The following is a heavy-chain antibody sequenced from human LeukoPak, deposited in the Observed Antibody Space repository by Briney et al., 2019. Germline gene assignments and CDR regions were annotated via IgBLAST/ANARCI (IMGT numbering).Heavy chain of an antibody. V-gene: IGHV3-23*01. CDR1: GFTFSTYA. Sequence: GGSLRLSCEASGFTFSTYAMSWVRRAPGKGLEWVSAISGSGGSTYYADSVKGRFTISRDNSKNTLYLQMNSLRAEDTAVYYCAKDRFYYYDSSGLEIDYWGQGTLVTVSS. CDR2: ISGSGGST. J-gene: IGHJ4*02. D-gene: IGHD3-22*01. CDR3: AKDRFYYYDSSGLEIDY.